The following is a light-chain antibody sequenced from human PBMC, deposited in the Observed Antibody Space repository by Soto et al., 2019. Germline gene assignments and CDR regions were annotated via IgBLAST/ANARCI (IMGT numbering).Light chain of an antibody. CDR1: SSDVGTYSF. V-gene: IGLV2-14*03. J-gene: IGLJ1*01. CDR2: DVS. CDR3: SSYTSGSTLYV. Sequence: QSALTQPASVSGSPGQSITIACTGTSSDVGTYSFVSWYQQHPGKAPKLMIYDVSTRPSGVSNRFSGSKSGNTASLIISGLQAEDEADYYCSSYTSGSTLYVFGTGTKLTVL.